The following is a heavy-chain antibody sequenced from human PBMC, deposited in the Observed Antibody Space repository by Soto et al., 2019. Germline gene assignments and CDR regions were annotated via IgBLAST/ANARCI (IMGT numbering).Heavy chain of an antibody. Sequence: TGGSLRLSCAASGFTSSDYAMTWMRQAPGKGLEWVSYISSSGTTIYYGDSMKGRFTISRDNPKNSLYLEMNSLRAEDTAVYYCARESEDLTSNFDYWGQGTLVTVSS. CDR3: ARESEDLTSNFDY. J-gene: IGHJ4*02. CDR2: ISSSGTTI. V-gene: IGHV3-11*04. CDR1: GFTSSDYA.